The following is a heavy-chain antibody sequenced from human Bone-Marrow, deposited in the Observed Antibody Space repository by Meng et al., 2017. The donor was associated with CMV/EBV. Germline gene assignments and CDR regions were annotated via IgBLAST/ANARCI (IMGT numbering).Heavy chain of an antibody. CDR2: MKSKTDGGTT. J-gene: IGHJ4*02. CDR3: TTEPLVLRYCDWFTTKDY. Sequence: FRNAWMKGVRQAPGKGREWVGRMKSKTDGGTTDYAAPVKGRFNISRDDSKNTLYLQMNSLKTEDTAVYYCTTEPLVLRYCDWFTTKDYWGQGTLVTVSS. CDR1: FRNAW. D-gene: IGHD3-9*01. V-gene: IGHV3-15*07.